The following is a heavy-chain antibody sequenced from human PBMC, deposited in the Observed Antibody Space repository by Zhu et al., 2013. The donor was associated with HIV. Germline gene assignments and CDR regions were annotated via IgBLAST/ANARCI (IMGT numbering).Heavy chain of an antibody. D-gene: IGHD5-12*01. CDR1: GYTFTSYY. CDR3: ARGWLQDYYFDY. V-gene: IGHV1-46*01. J-gene: IGHJ4*02. CDR2: IKPSGGST. Sequence: QVQLVQSGAEVKKPGASVKVSCKASGYTFTSYYMHWVRQAPGQGLEWMGIIKPSGGSTSNAQKFQGRVTMTRDTSTSTVYMELSSLRSEDTAVYYCARGWLQDYYFDYWGQGTLVTVSS.